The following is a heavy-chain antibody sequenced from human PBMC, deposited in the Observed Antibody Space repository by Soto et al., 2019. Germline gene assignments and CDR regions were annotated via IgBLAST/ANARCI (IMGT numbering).Heavy chain of an antibody. CDR1: GFTFSSYG. Sequence: QVQLVESGGGVVQPGRSLRLSCAASGFTFSSYGMHWVRQAPGKGLEWVAVIWYDGSNKYYADSVKGRFTISRDNSKNTLYLQMNSLRAEDTAAYYCARDGDYGDYPGYWGQGTLVTVSS. CDR2: IWYDGSNK. D-gene: IGHD4-17*01. CDR3: ARDGDYGDYPGY. J-gene: IGHJ4*02. V-gene: IGHV3-33*01.